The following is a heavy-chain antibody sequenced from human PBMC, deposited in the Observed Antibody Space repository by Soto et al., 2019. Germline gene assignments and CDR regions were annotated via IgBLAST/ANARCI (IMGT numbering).Heavy chain of an antibody. CDR3: ARDFIAARKIFDY. J-gene: IGHJ4*02. V-gene: IGHV3-21*01. CDR2: ISSSSSYI. CDR1: GFTFSSYS. Sequence: EVQLVESGGGLVKPGGSLRLSCAASGFTFSSYSMNWVRQAPGKGLEWVSSISSSSSYIYYADSVKGRFTISRDNAKNSLYLQMNSLRAEDTAVYYCARDFIAARKIFDYWGQGTLVTVSS. D-gene: IGHD6-6*01.